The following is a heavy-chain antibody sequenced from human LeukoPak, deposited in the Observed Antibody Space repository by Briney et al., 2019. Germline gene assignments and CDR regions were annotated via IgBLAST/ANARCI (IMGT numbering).Heavy chain of an antibody. CDR1: GFTFSSYW. Sequence: GGSLGLSCAASGFTFSSYWMSWVRQAPGKGLEWVANIKQDGSEKYYVDSVKGRFTISRDNAKNSLYLQMNSLRAEDTAVYYCARYTTGTLYYFDYWGQGTLVTVSS. J-gene: IGHJ4*02. D-gene: IGHD1-1*01. CDR2: IKQDGSEK. V-gene: IGHV3-7*01. CDR3: ARYTTGTLYYFDY.